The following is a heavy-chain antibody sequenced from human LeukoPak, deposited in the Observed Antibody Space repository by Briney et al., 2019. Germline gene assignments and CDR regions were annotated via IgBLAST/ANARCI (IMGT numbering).Heavy chain of an antibody. D-gene: IGHD2-15*01. CDR2: ISTSGSK. CDR3: AKEATGSI. V-gene: IGHV3-23*01. Sequence: GGSLRLSCAGSGFTPSNYAMSWVGQAPGKGLEWVSAISTSGSKYYADSVKGRFTISRDSSKNTLYLDLNSLRAGDTAVYYCAKEATGSIWGQGTMVTVSS. J-gene: IGHJ3*02. CDR1: GFTPSNYA.